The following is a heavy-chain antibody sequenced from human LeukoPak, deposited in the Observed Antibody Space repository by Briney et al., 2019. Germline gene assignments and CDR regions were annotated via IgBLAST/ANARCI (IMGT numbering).Heavy chain of an antibody. CDR3: ARTHYGDYHDAFDI. D-gene: IGHD4-17*01. CDR1: GFTFSSYG. CDR2: TRYDGSNK. Sequence: GGSLRLSCAASGFTFSSYGMHWVRQAPGKGLEWVAFTRYDGSNKYYAGSVKGRFTISRDNSKNTLYLQMNSLRAEDTAVYYCARTHYGDYHDAFDIWGQGTMVTVSS. V-gene: IGHV3-30*02. J-gene: IGHJ3*02.